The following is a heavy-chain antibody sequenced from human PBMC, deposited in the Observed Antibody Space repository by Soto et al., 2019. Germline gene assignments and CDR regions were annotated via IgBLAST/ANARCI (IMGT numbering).Heavy chain of an antibody. CDR1: GYTFTGYY. D-gene: IGHD3-22*01. CDR2: INPNSGGT. Sequence: ASVKVSCKASGYTFTGYYMHWVRQAPGQGHEWMGWINPNSGGTNYAQKFQGRVTMTRDTSISAAYMELSRLRSDDTAVYYCARDFKGYYYDSSGYWPFDYWGQGTLVTVSS. V-gene: IGHV1-2*02. CDR3: ARDFKGYYYDSSGYWPFDY. J-gene: IGHJ4*02.